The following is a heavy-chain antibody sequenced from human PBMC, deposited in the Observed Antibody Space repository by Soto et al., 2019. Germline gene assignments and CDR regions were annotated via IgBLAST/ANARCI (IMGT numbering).Heavy chain of an antibody. V-gene: IGHV3-30-3*01. CDR3: ARLMGLTAAIDY. CDR2: ISYDGSNK. Sequence: GGSLRLSCAASGFTFSSYAMHWVRQAPGKGLEWVAVISYDGSNKYYADSVKGRFTISRDNSKNTLYLQMNSLRAEDTAVYYCARLMGLTAAIDYWGQGTLVTVSS. D-gene: IGHD2-2*01. J-gene: IGHJ4*02. CDR1: GFTFSSYA.